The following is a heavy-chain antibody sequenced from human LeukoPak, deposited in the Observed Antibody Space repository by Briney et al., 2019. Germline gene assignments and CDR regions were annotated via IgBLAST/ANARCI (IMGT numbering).Heavy chain of an antibody. D-gene: IGHD5-12*01. V-gene: IGHV1-8*01. J-gene: IGHJ6*03. CDR1: GYTFTSYD. CDR2: TNPNSGNT. CDR3: ASWVATIDYYYMDV. Sequence: GASVKVSCKASGYTFTSYDINWVRQATGQGLEWMGWTNPNSGNTGYAQKFQGRVTMTRNTSISTAYMELSSLRSEDTAVYYCASWVATIDYYYMDVWGKGTTVTVSS.